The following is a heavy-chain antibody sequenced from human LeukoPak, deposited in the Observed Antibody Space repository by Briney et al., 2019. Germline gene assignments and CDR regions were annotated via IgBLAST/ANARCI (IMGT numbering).Heavy chain of an antibody. J-gene: IGHJ4*02. CDR1: GFTFSSYA. Sequence: PGGSLRLSCAASGFTFSSYAMSWVRQAPGKGLEWVSAISGSGGSTYYADSVKGRFTISRDNAKNTLYLQMNSLRAEDAAVYYCARHLNYYLDYWGQGTLVTVSS. D-gene: IGHD3-10*01. CDR3: ARHLNYYLDY. V-gene: IGHV3-23*01. CDR2: ISGSGGST.